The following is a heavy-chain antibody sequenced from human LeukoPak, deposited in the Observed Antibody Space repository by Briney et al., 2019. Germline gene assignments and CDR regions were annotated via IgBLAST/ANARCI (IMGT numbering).Heavy chain of an antibody. J-gene: IGHJ5*02. CDR2: ISSSSSTI. D-gene: IGHD1-26*01. CDR3: ARENFDGTT. Sequence: GGSLRLSCAASGFTFSSYSMNWVRQAPGKGLEWVSYISSSSSTIYYADSVKGRFTISRDNAKNSLYLQMNSLRAEDTAVYYCARENFDGTTWGQGTLVTVSS. CDR1: GFTFSSYS. V-gene: IGHV3-48*01.